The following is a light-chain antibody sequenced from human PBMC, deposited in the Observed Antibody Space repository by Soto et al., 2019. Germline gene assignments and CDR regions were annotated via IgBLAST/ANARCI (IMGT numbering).Light chain of an antibody. CDR1: SSNIGEGYD. CDR2: VNN. V-gene: IGLV1-40*01. CDR3: QSYDSSLSAWV. J-gene: IGLJ3*02. Sequence: QSALTQPPSGSGAPGQRLTISCTGSSSNIGEGYDVHWYQQLPRTAPKLLIFVNNNRPSGVPDRFSGSKSGTSASLAIAGLQAADEADYYCQSYDSSLSAWVFGGGTKVTAL.